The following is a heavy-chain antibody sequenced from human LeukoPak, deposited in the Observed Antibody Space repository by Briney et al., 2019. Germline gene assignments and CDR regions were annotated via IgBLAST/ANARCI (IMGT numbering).Heavy chain of an antibody. Sequence: GESLKISCQGSGSSFTDYWIGWVRQLPGEGLQWMGIIYPDDSDIRYSPSFQGQVTISADKSIITAYLQWSSLKASDTAMYYCARHGRGSRSPNAFDIWGQGTMVSVSS. V-gene: IGHV5-51*01. CDR1: GSSFTDYW. J-gene: IGHJ3*02. D-gene: IGHD3-10*01. CDR2: IYPDDSDI. CDR3: ARHGRGSRSPNAFDI.